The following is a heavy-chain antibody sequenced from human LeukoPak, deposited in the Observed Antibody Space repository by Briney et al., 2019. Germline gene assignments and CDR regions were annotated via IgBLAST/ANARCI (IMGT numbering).Heavy chain of an antibody. Sequence: PGRSLRLSCAASGFTFSSYGMHWVRQAPGKGLEWVAVISYDGSNKYYADSGKGRFTISRDNSKNTLYLQMNSLRAEDTAVYYCAKSLIVVVYDAFDIWGQGTMVTVSS. J-gene: IGHJ3*02. V-gene: IGHV3-30*18. CDR3: AKSLIVVVYDAFDI. CDR1: GFTFSSYG. D-gene: IGHD3-22*01. CDR2: ISYDGSNK.